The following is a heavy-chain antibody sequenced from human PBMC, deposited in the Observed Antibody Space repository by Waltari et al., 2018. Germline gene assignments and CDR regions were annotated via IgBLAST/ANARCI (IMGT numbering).Heavy chain of an antibody. CDR3: ARESEIVTAFDI. J-gene: IGHJ3*02. Sequence: QVQLVESGGGVVQPGRSLRLSGAASGFTFSNYAMHWVRQAPGKGLEWVAVISYDGSNKYYADSVKGRFTISRDNSKNTLYLQMNSLRAEDTAVYYCARESEIVTAFDIWGQGTMVTVSS. V-gene: IGHV3-30*01. CDR1: GFTFSNYA. D-gene: IGHD3-22*01. CDR2: ISYDGSNK.